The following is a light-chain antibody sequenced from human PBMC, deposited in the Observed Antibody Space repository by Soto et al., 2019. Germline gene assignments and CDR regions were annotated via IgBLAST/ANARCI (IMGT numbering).Light chain of an antibody. V-gene: IGLV1-47*01. Sequence: HSVLNQAPSASGIPGQRVSICCSGSSSNIESNYVYWCQQFPGTAPKLLIYRNSQRPSGVPDRFSGSKSGTSASLAISGLRSEDEADYYCAAWDDSRGGVFGTGTKVTVL. J-gene: IGLJ1*01. CDR2: RNS. CDR1: SSNIESNY. CDR3: AAWDDSRGGV.